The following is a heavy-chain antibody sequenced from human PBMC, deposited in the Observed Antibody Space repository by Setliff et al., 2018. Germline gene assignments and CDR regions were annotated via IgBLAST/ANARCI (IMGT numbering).Heavy chain of an antibody. CDR3: ARALRSPLGGTAFVPIHFDP. J-gene: IGHJ5*02. V-gene: IGHV4-59*01. CDR1: GMSITSYY. CDR2: IYYTGST. D-gene: IGHD3-16*01. Sequence: LSLTCSVSGMSITSYYWSWIRQSPGRGLEWIGDIYYTGSTTYSPSLKSRVTISPDTSKNQFHLTVNSVTAADTAVYYCARALRSPLGGTAFVPIHFDPWGQGIMVTVSS.